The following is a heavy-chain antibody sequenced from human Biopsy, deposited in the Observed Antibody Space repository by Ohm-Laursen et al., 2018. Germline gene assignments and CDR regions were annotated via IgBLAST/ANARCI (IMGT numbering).Heavy chain of an antibody. CDR1: GYTFINYG. Sequence: GSSVKVSCKTSGYTFINYGINWVRQAPGQGLQWMGWISAYNGNINYSQRFRDRVTLTTDTFTNTAYMELRRLGPDDTAMYYCARDHPDFWGEYSPTVISSFYGMDVWGQGTTVIVSS. J-gene: IGHJ6*02. V-gene: IGHV1-18*01. CDR2: ISAYNGNI. D-gene: IGHD3-3*01. CDR3: ARDHPDFWGEYSPTVISSFYGMDV.